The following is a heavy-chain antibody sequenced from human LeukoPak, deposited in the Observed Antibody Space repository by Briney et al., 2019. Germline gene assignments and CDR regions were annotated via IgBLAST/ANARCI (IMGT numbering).Heavy chain of an antibody. CDR3: ARDPYDSSGYPVGFDY. CDR1: GYTLTELS. CDR2: INAGNGNT. Sequence: ASVKVSCKVSGYTLTELSMHWVRQAPGKGLEWMGWINAGNGNTKYSQKFQGRVTITRDTSASTAYMELSSLRSEDTAVYYCARDPYDSSGYPVGFDYWGQGTLVTVSS. D-gene: IGHD3-22*01. V-gene: IGHV1-3*01. J-gene: IGHJ4*02.